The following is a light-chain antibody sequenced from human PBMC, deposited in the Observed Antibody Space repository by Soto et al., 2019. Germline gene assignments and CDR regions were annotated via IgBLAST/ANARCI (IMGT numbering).Light chain of an antibody. Sequence: EIMMTQSPVTLSASPGEIATLSCRASQSVSSNLAWYQQKPGQAPRLLIYAVSTMATGIPARLSVSGSGTEFTLTISSLQSEDFAVYYCQQYNKWPLTFGQGTKVEIK. CDR2: AVS. J-gene: IGKJ1*01. CDR1: QSVSSN. CDR3: QQYNKWPLT. V-gene: IGKV3-15*01.